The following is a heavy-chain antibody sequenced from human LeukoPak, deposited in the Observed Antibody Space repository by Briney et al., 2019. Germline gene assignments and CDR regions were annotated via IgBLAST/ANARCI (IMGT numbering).Heavy chain of an antibody. V-gene: IGHV3-23*01. Sequence: GGSLRLSCAASGFTLSSYGMSWVRQAPGKGLEWVSAISGSGGSTYYADSVKGRFTISRDNSKNTLYLQMNSLRAEDTAVYYCAKDLWFGEQGDYWGQGTLVTVSS. J-gene: IGHJ4*02. CDR3: AKDLWFGEQGDY. D-gene: IGHD3-10*01. CDR2: ISGSGGST. CDR1: GFTLSSYG.